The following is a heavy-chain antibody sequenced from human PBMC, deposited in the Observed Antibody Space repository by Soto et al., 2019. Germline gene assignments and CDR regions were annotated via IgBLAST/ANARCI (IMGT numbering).Heavy chain of an antibody. CDR1: GYTFTSYY. V-gene: IGHV1-46*01. J-gene: IGHJ4*02. CDR3: ARDRRDGYKRYFEF. D-gene: IGHD5-12*01. CDR2: INPSGGST. Sequence: GASVKVSCKASGYTFTSYYMHWVRQAPGQGLEWMGIINPSGGSTSYAQKFQGRVTMTRDTSTSTVYMELSSLRSADTAVYFCARDRRDGYKRYFEFWGQGNQVTVYS.